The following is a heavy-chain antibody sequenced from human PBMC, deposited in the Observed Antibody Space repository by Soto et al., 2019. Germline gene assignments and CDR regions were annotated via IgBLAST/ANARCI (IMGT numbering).Heavy chain of an antibody. CDR1: GFTFSSYA. V-gene: IGHV3-64D*08. J-gene: IGHJ4*02. D-gene: IGHD6-19*01. Sequence: GGSLRLSCSASGFTFSSYAMHWVRQAPGKGLEYVSAISSNGGSTYYADSVKGRFTISRDNSKNTLYLQMSSLRAEDTAVYYCVKGQQWLVLSVNDYWGQGTLVTVSS. CDR3: VKGQQWLVLSVNDY. CDR2: ISSNGGST.